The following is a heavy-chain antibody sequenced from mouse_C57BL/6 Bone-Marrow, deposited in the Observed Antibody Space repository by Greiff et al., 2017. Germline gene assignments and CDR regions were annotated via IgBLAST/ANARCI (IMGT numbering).Heavy chain of an antibody. CDR3: ARGYYYFDY. CDR2: IDPSDSYT. D-gene: IGHD2-3*01. Sequence: VKLQQPGAELVMPGASVKLSCKASGYTFTSYWMHWVKQRPGQGLEWIGEIDPSDSYTNYNQKFKGKSTLPVDKSSSTAYMQLSSLTSEDSAVYYCARGYYYFDYWGQGTTLTVSS. J-gene: IGHJ2*01. V-gene: IGHV1-69*01. CDR1: GYTFTSYW.